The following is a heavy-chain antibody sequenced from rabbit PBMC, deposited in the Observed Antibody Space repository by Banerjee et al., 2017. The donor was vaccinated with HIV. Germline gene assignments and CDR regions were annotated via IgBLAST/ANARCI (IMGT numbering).Heavy chain of an antibody. CDR1: GFSFSSGYD. J-gene: IGHJ4*01. CDR3: AREDSAWAYFNL. D-gene: IGHD4-1*01. V-gene: IGHV1S40*01. Sequence: QSLEESGGGLVQPEGSLALTCTASGFSFSSGYDMCWVRQAPGKGLEWIACIYGGSTYYASWAKGRFTISKTSSTTVTLQMTSLTAADTATYFCAREDSAWAYFNLWGPGTLVTVS. CDR2: IYGGST.